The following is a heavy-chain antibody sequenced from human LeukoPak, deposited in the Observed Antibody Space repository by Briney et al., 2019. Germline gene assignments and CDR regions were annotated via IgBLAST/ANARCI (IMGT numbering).Heavy chain of an antibody. CDR2: IYYSGST. CDR1: GGSISSGDYY. D-gene: IGHD2-15*01. J-gene: IGHJ4*02. CDR3: ARDCSGGSCYIDY. Sequence: SETLSLTCTVSGGSISSGDYYWSWIRQPPGKGLEWIGYIYYSGSTYYNPSLKSRVTISVDTSKNQLSLKLSSVTAADTAVYYRARDCSGGSCYIDYWGQGTLVTVSS. V-gene: IGHV4-30-4*08.